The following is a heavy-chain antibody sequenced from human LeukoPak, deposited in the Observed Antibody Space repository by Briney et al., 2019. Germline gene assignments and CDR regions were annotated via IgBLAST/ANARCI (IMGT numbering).Heavy chain of an antibody. Sequence: PGRSLRLSCAASGFTFDDYAMHWVRQAPGKGLEWVSGISWNSGSIGYADSVKGRFTISRDNSKDTLYLQMNSLRAEDTALYFCGRDMLAFCGGDCYLMVDYWGQGTLVTVSS. CDR2: ISWNSGSI. J-gene: IGHJ4*02. CDR3: GRDMLAFCGGDCYLMVDY. D-gene: IGHD2-21*02. CDR1: GFTFDDYA. V-gene: IGHV3-9*01.